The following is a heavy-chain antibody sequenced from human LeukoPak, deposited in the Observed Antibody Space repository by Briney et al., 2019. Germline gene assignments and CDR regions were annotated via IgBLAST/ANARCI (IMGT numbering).Heavy chain of an antibody. CDR1: GGSISSGGYY. V-gene: IGHV4-30-2*01. CDR3: ATHPRGGGYSYGRGNVFDI. J-gene: IGHJ3*02. CDR2: IYHSGST. Sequence: PSETLSLTCTVSGGSISSGGYYWSWIRQPPGKGLEWIGYIYHSGSTYYNPSLKSRVTISVDKSNDQFSLNLSSVTVADTAVYYCATHPRGGGYSYGRGNVFDIWGQGTMVTVSS. D-gene: IGHD5-18*01.